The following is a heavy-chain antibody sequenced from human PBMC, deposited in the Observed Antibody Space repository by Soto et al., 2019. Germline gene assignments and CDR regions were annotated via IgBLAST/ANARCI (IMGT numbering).Heavy chain of an antibody. D-gene: IGHD4-17*01. CDR3: ATDWKYFGDYRPPCAY. CDR1: GFTFSNYA. CDR2: ISGGTNST. J-gene: IGHJ4*02. Sequence: EVRLLESGGGLVQPGGSLRLSCAASGFTFSNYAMSWVRQAPGKGLEWVSSISGGTNSTYYADSVKGRFAISRDNSKNTLFLQRNGLSAEYTAVYYCATDWKYFGDYRPPCAYGGPGTLVTVSS. V-gene: IGHV3-23*01.